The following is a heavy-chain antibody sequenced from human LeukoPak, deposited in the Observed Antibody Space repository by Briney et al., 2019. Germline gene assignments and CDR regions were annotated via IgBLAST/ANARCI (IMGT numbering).Heavy chain of an antibody. CDR3: ARDHYYDSSALPKAYGMDV. Sequence: ASVKVSCKASGYTFTGYYLHWVRQAPGQGLEWMGWIIPNSGGTNYAQNFQGRVTMTRDTSISTAYMELSRLRSDDTAVYYCARDHYYDSSALPKAYGMDVWGQGTTVTVSS. V-gene: IGHV1-2*02. CDR2: IIPNSGGT. D-gene: IGHD3-22*01. CDR1: GYTFTGYY. J-gene: IGHJ6*02.